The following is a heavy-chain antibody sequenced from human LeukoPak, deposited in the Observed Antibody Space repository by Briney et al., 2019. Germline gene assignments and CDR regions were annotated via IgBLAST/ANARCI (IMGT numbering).Heavy chain of an antibody. Sequence: PGGSLRLSCAASGFIFSTYDMNWVRQAPGKGLEWVSSISSSSSYIYYADSVKGRFTISRDNAKNSLYLQMNSLRAEDTAVYYRARDIEQLEDYWGQGTLVTVSS. D-gene: IGHD6-6*01. J-gene: IGHJ4*02. CDR1: GFIFSTYD. CDR3: ARDIEQLEDY. V-gene: IGHV3-21*01. CDR2: ISSSSSYI.